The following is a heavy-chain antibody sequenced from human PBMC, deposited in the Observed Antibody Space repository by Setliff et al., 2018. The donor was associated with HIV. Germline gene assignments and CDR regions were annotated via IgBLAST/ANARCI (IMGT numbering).Heavy chain of an antibody. J-gene: IGHJ4*02. Sequence: ASVKVSCKASGGTFSSYAISWVRQAPGQGLEWMGGISGYNANTNYAQNLQGKVIMTTDTSTSTAYMEVRSLTSDDTAVYFCARAPRGDFWSGKDYFDYWGQGTLVTVSS. CDR1: GGTFSSYA. V-gene: IGHV1-18*01. CDR2: ISGYNANT. CDR3: ARAPRGDFWSGKDYFDY. D-gene: IGHD3-3*01.